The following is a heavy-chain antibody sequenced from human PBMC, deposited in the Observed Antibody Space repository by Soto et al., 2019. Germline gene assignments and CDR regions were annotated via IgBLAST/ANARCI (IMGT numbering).Heavy chain of an antibody. D-gene: IGHD3-22*01. J-gene: IGHJ3*02. V-gene: IGHV3-23*01. CDR1: GFTFSSYA. Sequence: EVQLLESGGGLVQPGGSPRLSCAASGFTFSSYAMSWVRQAPGKGLEWVSAISGSGGSTYYADSVKGRFTISRDNSKNTLYLQMNSLRAEDTAVYYCANNYYDSSGYYVMSAFDIWGQGTMVTVSS. CDR2: ISGSGGST. CDR3: ANNYYDSSGYYVMSAFDI.